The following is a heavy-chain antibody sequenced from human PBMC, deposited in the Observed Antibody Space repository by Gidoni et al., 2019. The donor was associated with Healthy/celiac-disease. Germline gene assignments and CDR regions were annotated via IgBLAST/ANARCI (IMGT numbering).Heavy chain of an antibody. V-gene: IGHV3-73*02. CDR3: TRSLDDYGDQSWFDP. Sequence: EVQLVESGGGLVQPGGSLKLSCAASGFTFSGSDMHWVRQASGKGLEWGGRIRSKANSYATAYAASVKGRFTISRDDSKNTAYLQMNSLKTEDTAVYYCTRSLDDYGDQSWFDPWGQGTLVTVSS. D-gene: IGHD4-17*01. CDR1: GFTFSGSD. CDR2: IRSKANSYAT. J-gene: IGHJ5*02.